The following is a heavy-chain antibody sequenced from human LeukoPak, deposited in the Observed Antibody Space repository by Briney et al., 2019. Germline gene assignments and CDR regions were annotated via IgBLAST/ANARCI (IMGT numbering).Heavy chain of an antibody. CDR1: GYTFTSYY. J-gene: IGHJ4*02. D-gene: IGHD5-12*01. Sequence: ASVKVSCKASGYTFTSYYMHWVRQAPGQGLEWMGIINPSGGSTSYAQKFQGRVTMTRDMSTSTVYMELSSLRSGDTAVYYCARETSLATIPYDYWGQGTLVTVSS. CDR2: INPSGGST. CDR3: ARETSLATIPYDY. V-gene: IGHV1-46*01.